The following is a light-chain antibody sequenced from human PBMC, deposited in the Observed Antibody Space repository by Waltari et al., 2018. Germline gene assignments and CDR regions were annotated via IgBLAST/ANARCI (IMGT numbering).Light chain of an antibody. V-gene: IGLV1-44*01. CDR1: SSNIVINP. J-gene: IGLJ3*02. CDR2: SNN. CDR3: AAWDDSLNGWV. Sequence: QSVLTQPPSASGTPGQRVTISCSGSSSNIVINPVNWYQQLPGTAPKLLIYSNNQRPSGVPDRFSGSKSGTSASLAISGLESEDEADYYCAAWDDSLNGWVFGGGTKLTVL.